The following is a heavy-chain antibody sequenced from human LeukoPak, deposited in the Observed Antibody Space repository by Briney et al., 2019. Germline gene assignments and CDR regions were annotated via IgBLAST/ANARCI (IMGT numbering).Heavy chain of an antibody. Sequence: PGGSLRLSCVASVFIFSRYGMHWVRQAPGKGLEYVSAISNSGGSTYYANSVKGRFTISRDNSKNTLYLQMGSLRGEDMAVYYCARGLITGAAGTYYYYGMDVWGQGTTVTVSS. CDR2: ISNSGGST. D-gene: IGHD6-13*01. CDR3: ARGLITGAAGTYYYYGMDV. J-gene: IGHJ6*02. CDR1: VFIFSRYG. V-gene: IGHV3-64*01.